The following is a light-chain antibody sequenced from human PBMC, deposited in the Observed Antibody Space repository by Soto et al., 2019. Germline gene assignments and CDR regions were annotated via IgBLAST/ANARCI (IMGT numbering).Light chain of an antibody. J-gene: IGLJ1*01. Sequence: QSVLTQPASVSGSPGQSITISCTGTSSDVGGYNYVSWYQQHPGKAPKLLIYDVSNRPSGVPNRFSGSKSGTSASLTITGLQAEDEADYYCQSYDSSLSGFYVFGTGTKVTVL. V-gene: IGLV2-14*01. CDR1: SSDVGGYNY. CDR3: QSYDSSLSGFYV. CDR2: DVS.